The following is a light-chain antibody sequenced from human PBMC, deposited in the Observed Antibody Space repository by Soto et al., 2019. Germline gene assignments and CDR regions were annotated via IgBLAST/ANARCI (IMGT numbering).Light chain of an antibody. J-gene: IGLJ2*01. V-gene: IGLV2-14*03. CDR1: SSDVGDHNS. CDR2: AVS. CDR3: NSYTTSTTVI. Sequence: QSALTQPASVSGSTGQSITISCTGTSSDVGDHNSVSWYQQQPGKAPKLMIYAVSNQPSGVSNRFSGSKSGNTASLTISGLQAEDAADYYCNSYTTSTTVIFGGGTKLTVL.